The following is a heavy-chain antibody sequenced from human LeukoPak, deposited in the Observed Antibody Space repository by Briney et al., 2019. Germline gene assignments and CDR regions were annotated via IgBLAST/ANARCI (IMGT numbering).Heavy chain of an antibody. CDR1: GFTFSSYS. J-gene: IGHJ4*02. CDR3: ARAIRGWHRGLLDY. CDR2: ISSSSSTI. Sequence: PGGSLRLSCAASGFTFSSYSMNWVRQAPGKGLEWVSYISSSSSTIYYADSVKGRFTISRDNAKNSVYLQMNSLRAEDTAVYYCARAIRGWHRGLLDYWGQGTLVTVSS. V-gene: IGHV3-48*01. D-gene: IGHD6-19*01.